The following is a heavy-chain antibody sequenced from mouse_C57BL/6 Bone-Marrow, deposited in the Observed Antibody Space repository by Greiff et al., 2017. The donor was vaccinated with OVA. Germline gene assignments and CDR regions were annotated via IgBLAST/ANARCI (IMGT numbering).Heavy chain of an antibody. CDR3: ARAYGAY. V-gene: IGHV1-26*01. J-gene: IGHJ3*01. CDR2: INPNNGGT. D-gene: IGHD1-1*01. Sequence: VQLQQSGPELVKPGASVKISCKASGYTFTDYYMNWVKQSHGKSLEWIGDINPNNGGTSYNQKFKGKATLTVDKSSSTAYMELHSLTSEDSAVYYCARAYGAYWGQGTLVTVSA. CDR1: GYTFTDYY.